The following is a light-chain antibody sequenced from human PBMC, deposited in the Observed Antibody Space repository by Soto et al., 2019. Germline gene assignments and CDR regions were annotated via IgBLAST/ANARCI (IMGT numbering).Light chain of an antibody. CDR1: SSDVGGYNY. CDR3: SSYTGGSTLV. J-gene: IGLJ2*01. Sequence: QSALTQPASVSGSPGQSITISCTGTSSDVGGYNYVSWYQQHPGKAPKLMIYDVSNRPSGVSNRFSGSKSGHTASLTISGLQAEDEADYSCSSYTGGSTLVFGGGTKVTVL. CDR2: DVS. V-gene: IGLV2-14*01.